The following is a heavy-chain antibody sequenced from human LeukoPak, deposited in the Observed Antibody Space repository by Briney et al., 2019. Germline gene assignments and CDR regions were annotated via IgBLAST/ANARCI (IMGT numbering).Heavy chain of an antibody. J-gene: IGHJ1*01. Sequence: SETLSLTCTVSGGSISSSSYYWGWIRQPPGKGLEWIGSIYYSGSTYFNPSLKSRVTISVDTSKNQFSLKLSSVTAADTAVYYCARREIALAADKLVPLLFSAEYFQHWGQGTLVTVSS. CDR3: ARREIALAADKLVPLLFSAEYFQH. CDR2: IYYSGST. V-gene: IGHV4-39*01. CDR1: GGSISSSSYY. D-gene: IGHD6-13*01.